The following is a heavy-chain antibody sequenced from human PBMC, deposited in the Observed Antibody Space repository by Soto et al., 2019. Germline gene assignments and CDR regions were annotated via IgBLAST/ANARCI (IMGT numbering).Heavy chain of an antibody. J-gene: IGHJ4*02. V-gene: IGHV3-7*01. CDR3: ARERGYMAAGNGYFDY. D-gene: IGHD6-13*01. CDR1: GFTFSSYW. Sequence: GGSLRLSCAASGFTFSSYWMSWVRQAPGKGLEWVANIKQDGSEKYYVDSVKGRFTISRDNAKNSLYLQMNSLGAEDTAVYYCARERGYMAAGNGYFDYWGQGTLVTVSS. CDR2: IKQDGSEK.